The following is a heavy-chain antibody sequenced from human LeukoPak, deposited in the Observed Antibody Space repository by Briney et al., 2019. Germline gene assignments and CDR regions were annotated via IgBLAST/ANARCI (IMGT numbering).Heavy chain of an antibody. D-gene: IGHD6-13*01. Sequence: PSETLSLTCTVSGGSVSSYYWSWIRQPAGKGLEWIGRIHTSGSTNYNPSLKSRVIMSVDTSKNQFSLKLSSVTAADTAVYYCARDDAMKEYSSSWAGVGYFDYWGQGTLVTVSS. J-gene: IGHJ4*02. CDR1: GGSVSSYY. V-gene: IGHV4-4*07. CDR2: IHTSGST. CDR3: ARDDAMKEYSSSWAGVGYFDY.